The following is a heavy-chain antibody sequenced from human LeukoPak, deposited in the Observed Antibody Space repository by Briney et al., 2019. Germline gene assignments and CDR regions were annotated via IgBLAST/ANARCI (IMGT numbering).Heavy chain of an antibody. CDR1: GGSISSYY. J-gene: IGHJ3*02. Sequence: SETLSLTCTVSGGSISSYYWSWIRQPAGKGLEWIGRIYTSGSTNYNSSLKSRVTMSIDTSKNQFSLKLSSVTAADTAVYYCARASVPNRRGSSWYGDAFDIWGQGTMVTVSS. CDR3: ARASVPNRRGSSWYGDAFDI. CDR2: IYTSGST. D-gene: IGHD6-13*01. V-gene: IGHV4-4*07.